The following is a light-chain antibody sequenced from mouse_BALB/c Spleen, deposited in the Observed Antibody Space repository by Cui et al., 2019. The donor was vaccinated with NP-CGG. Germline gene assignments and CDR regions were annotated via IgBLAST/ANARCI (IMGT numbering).Light chain of an antibody. Sequence: QAVVTQVSALTTSPGETVTLTCRSSTGAVTTRNYANWVQEKPDHLFTGLIGGTNNRVPGVPARFSGSLIGDKAALTIIGAQTEDEAIYFCALWYSNHWVFGGGTKLTVL. J-gene: IGLJ1*01. V-gene: IGLV1*01. CDR2: GTN. CDR3: ALWYSNHWV. CDR1: TGAVTTRNY.